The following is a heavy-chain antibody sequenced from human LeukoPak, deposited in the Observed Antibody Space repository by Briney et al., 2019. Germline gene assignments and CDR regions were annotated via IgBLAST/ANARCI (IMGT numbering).Heavy chain of an antibody. V-gene: IGHV1-46*01. J-gene: IGHJ4*02. CDR1: GYTFTSYY. CDR2: INPSGGST. CDR3: ARDRFDDILTTGSIDY. D-gene: IGHD3-9*01. Sequence: GASVKVSCKASGYTFTSYYMHWVRQAPGQGLEWMGIINPSGGSTSYAQKFQGRVTMTRDTSTSTVYMELSSLRSEDTAVYYCARDRFDDILTTGSIDYWGRGTLVTVSS.